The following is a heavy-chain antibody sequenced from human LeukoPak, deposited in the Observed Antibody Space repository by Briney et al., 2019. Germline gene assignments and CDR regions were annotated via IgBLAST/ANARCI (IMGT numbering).Heavy chain of an antibody. D-gene: IGHD6-19*01. Sequence: GGSLRLSCAASGFTFSSYAMRWVRQAPGKGLEWVSGISGSGASTYYADSVKGRFTISRDNSKNTLYLQMNSLRAEDTAVYYCAKGHRSSGTSYFDYWGQGTLVTVSS. J-gene: IGHJ4*02. CDR1: GFTFSSYA. CDR2: ISGSGAST. V-gene: IGHV3-23*01. CDR3: AKGHRSSGTSYFDY.